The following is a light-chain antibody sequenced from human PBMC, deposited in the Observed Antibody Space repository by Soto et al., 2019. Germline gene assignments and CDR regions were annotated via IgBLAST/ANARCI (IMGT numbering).Light chain of an antibody. CDR2: EVT. Sequence: QSALTQPPSASGSPGQSVTISCTGTRSDVGDYNYVSWYQQHPGKAHKLLIYEVTKRPSGVPDRFSGSKSANTASLTVSGLQAEDEYDYYCSSYAGSDNFEVFGGGTKLTVL. V-gene: IGLV2-8*01. J-gene: IGLJ2*01. CDR3: SSYAGSDNFEV. CDR1: RSDVGDYNY.